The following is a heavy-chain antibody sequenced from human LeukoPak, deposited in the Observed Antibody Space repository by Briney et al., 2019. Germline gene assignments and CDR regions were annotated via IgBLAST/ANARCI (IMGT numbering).Heavy chain of an antibody. J-gene: IGHJ4*02. CDR3: AKDRETTASGTFDY. CDR2: VSGTGGST. V-gene: IGHV3-23*01. Sequence: PGGSLRLSCAASGFTFGSYALTWVRQAPGKGLEWVSSVSGTGGSTYYADSVKGRFTISRDNSNNTLFLQMNSLRAEDTAVYYCAKDRETTASGTFDYWGQGALVTVSS. D-gene: IGHD1-14*01. CDR1: GFTFGSYA.